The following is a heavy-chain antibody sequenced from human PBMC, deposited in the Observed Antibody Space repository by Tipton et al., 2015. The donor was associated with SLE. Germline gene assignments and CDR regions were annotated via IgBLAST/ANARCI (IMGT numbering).Heavy chain of an antibody. D-gene: IGHD1-26*01. CDR2: IYSSGTT. CDR1: GGSISGHY. J-gene: IGHJ3*01. V-gene: IGHV4-59*08. Sequence: TLSLTCTVSGGSISGHYWSWIRQPPGKGLEWIGHIYSSGTTNYNPSLKSRVSISVDTAKNQFSLKLNSVTAADTAVYYCARHRSIVGATGTFDLWGQGTMVTVSS. CDR3: ARHRSIVGATGTFDL.